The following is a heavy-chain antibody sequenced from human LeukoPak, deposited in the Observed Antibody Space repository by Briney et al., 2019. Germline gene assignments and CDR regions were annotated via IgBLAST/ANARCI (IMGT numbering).Heavy chain of an antibody. CDR2: ISSSSSYM. CDR3: ARDYSSSWYRRNWFDP. D-gene: IGHD6-13*01. J-gene: IGHJ5*02. CDR1: GFTFSSYS. V-gene: IGHV3-21*01. Sequence: GGSLRLPCAASGFTFSSYSMNWVCQAPGKGLEWVSSISSSSSYMYYADSVKGRFTISRDNAKNSLYLQMNSLRAEDTAVYYCARDYSSSWYRRNWFDPWGQGTLVTVSS.